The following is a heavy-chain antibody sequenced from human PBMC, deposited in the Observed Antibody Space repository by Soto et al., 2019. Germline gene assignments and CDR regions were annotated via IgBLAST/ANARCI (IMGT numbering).Heavy chain of an antibody. CDR3: AKPPPNYGMDV. Sequence: EVQLLESGGGLVQPGGSLRLSCAASGFTFSSYAMSWVRQAPGKGLEWVSSITNTGGNTYYAVSVKGRFTISRDNSKNTLSLQMNSLRAEDTAIYYCAKPPPNYGMDVWGQGTTVTVSS. CDR2: ITNTGGNT. V-gene: IGHV3-23*01. CDR1: GFTFSSYA. J-gene: IGHJ6*02.